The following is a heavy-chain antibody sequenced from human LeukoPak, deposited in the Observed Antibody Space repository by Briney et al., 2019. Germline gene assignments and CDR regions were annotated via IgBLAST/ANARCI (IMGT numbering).Heavy chain of an antibody. Sequence: GASVKVSCKASGYTFTDFYMNWVRQAPGQGLEWMGIINPSGASTRYAQKFQGRVTMTEDTSTDTAYMELSSLRSEDTAVYYCATDGPVVPAARSVWGKGTTVTVSS. CDR1: GYTFTDFY. CDR2: INPSGAST. CDR3: ATDGPVVPAARSV. V-gene: IGHV1-46*01. D-gene: IGHD2-2*01. J-gene: IGHJ6*04.